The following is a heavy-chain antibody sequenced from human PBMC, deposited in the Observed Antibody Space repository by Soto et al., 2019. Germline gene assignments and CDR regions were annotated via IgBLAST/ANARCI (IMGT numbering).Heavy chain of an antibody. Sequence: GASVKVSCKASGYTFTSYAMHWVRQAPGQRVEWMGWINAGNGNTKYSQKFQGRVTITRDTSASTAYMELSSLRSEDTAVYYCARGTLPGYSSGWYSYYYYGMDVWGQGTTVTVSS. V-gene: IGHV1-3*01. J-gene: IGHJ6*02. CDR2: INAGNGNT. CDR3: ARGTLPGYSSGWYSYYYYGMDV. D-gene: IGHD6-19*01. CDR1: GYTFTSYA.